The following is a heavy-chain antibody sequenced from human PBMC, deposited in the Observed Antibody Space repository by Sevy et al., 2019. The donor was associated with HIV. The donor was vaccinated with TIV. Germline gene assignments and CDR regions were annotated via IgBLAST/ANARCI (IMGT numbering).Heavy chain of an antibody. V-gene: IGHV4-59*01. D-gene: IGHD4-17*01. Sequence: SETLSLTCTVSGGSISSYYWSWIRQPPGKGLEWIGYIYYSGSTNYNPSLKSRVTISVDTSKNQFSLKLSSVTAADTAVYYCARDRPDYGDYVGHYYYYYMDVWGKRTTVTVSS. CDR3: ARDRPDYGDYVGHYYYYYMDV. CDR1: GGSISSYY. CDR2: IYYSGST. J-gene: IGHJ6*03.